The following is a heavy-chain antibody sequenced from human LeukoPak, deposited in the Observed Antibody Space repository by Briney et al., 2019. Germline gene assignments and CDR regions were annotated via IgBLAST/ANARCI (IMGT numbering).Heavy chain of an antibody. CDR2: ISRSSRYI. CDR1: GFTFTSYS. V-gene: IGHV3-21*01. J-gene: IGHJ4*02. Sequence: GGSLRLSCAASGFTFTSYSMNWVRQAPGKGLEWVSSISRSSRYIYYADSVKGRFTISRDNAKNSLYLQMNSLRAEDTAVYYCARDYYGDYYFDSWGQGTPVTVSS. CDR3: ARDYYGDYYFDS. D-gene: IGHD4-17*01.